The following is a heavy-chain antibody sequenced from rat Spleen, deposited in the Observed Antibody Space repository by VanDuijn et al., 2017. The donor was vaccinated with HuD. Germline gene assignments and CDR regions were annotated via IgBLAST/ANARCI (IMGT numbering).Heavy chain of an antibody. J-gene: IGHJ2*01. V-gene: IGHV5-29*01. CDR3: ARLSGYYYFDY. CDR2: ISYDDSRT. Sequence: EVQLVESDGGLVQPGRSLKLSCAASGFTFSDYYMAWVRQAPTKGLEWVATISYDDSRTYYRDSVKGRFTISRDNAKSTLYLQMNSLRSEDTATYYCARLSGYYYFDYWGQGVMVTVSS. CDR1: GFTFSDYY. D-gene: IGHD1-12*03.